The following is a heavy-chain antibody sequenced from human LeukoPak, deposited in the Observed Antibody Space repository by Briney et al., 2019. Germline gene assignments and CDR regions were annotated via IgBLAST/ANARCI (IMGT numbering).Heavy chain of an antibody. CDR1: DDSITMYY. J-gene: IGHJ4*02. Sequence: SETLSLTCTVSDDSITMYYWTWIRQPPGKGLEWIGYIYYSGTTNYNPSLKSRVSMSVDTSKNQFSLKLTSVTAADTAVYYCARLYLPATRFDYWGQGTLVTVSS. CDR3: ARLYLPATRFDY. CDR2: IYYSGTT. V-gene: IGHV4-59*08. D-gene: IGHD5-24*01.